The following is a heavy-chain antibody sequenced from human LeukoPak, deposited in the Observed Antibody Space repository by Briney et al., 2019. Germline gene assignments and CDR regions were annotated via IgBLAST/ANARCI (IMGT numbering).Heavy chain of an antibody. V-gene: IGHV3-33*01. J-gene: IGHJ4*02. CDR1: GFTFSSYG. Sequence: GRSLRLSCAAPGFTFSSYGMDWVRQAPGKGLEWVAVIWYDGSNKYYADSVKGRFTISRDNSKNTLYLQMNSLRAEDTAVYYCARDSDTLYDYVWGTVDYWGQGTLVTVSS. D-gene: IGHD3-16*01. CDR2: IWYDGSNK. CDR3: ARDSDTLYDYVWGTVDY.